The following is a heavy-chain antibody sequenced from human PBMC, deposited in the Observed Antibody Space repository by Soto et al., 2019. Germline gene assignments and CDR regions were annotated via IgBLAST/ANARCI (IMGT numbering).Heavy chain of an antibody. CDR1: GYTFTSYG. J-gene: IGHJ4*02. D-gene: IGHD2-15*01. Sequence: QVQLVQSGAEVRKPGASVKVSCKASGYTFTSYGISWVRQAPGQGLEWMGWISAYNGDTNYGQKLQGRVTMTTDTSTSTAYMELRSLRSDDTAVYYGARARGRYCSGGSCHVFDYWGQGTLVTVSS. CDR2: ISAYNGDT. CDR3: ARARGRYCSGGSCHVFDY. V-gene: IGHV1-18*01.